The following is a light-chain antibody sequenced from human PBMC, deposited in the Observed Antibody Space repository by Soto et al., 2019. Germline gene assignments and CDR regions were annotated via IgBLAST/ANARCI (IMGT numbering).Light chain of an antibody. Sequence: EIVLTQSPGTLSLSPGERATFSCRASQSVSSSFLAWHQQKPGQAPRLLIYGASTRATGIPDRFSGSGSGTDFTLTISRLEPEGFAVYYCQQYGSSPLTFGGRTKVEIK. CDR2: GAS. V-gene: IGKV3-20*01. CDR1: QSVSSSF. J-gene: IGKJ4*01. CDR3: QQYGSSPLT.